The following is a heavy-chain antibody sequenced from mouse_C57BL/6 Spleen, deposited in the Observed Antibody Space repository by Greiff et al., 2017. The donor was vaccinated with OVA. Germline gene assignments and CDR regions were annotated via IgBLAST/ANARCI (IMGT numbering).Heavy chain of an antibody. Sequence: QVQLQQPGAELVKPGASVKLSCKASGYTFTSYWMQWVKQRPGQGLEWIGEIDPSDSYTNYNQKFKGKATLTVATSSSTAYMQRSSLTSEDSAFYCCASNRYSGDYWGQGTTLTVSS. CDR2: IDPSDSYT. D-gene: IGHD2-12*01. CDR3: ASNRYSGDY. CDR1: GYTFTSYW. J-gene: IGHJ2*01. V-gene: IGHV1-50*01.